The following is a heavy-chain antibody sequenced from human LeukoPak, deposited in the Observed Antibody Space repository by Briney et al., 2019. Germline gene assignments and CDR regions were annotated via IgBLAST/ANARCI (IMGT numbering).Heavy chain of an antibody. CDR1: GGSISSGGYY. CDR3: ARASITMVRGVMVVNWFDP. Sequence: PSQTLSLTCTVSGGSISSGGYYWSWIRQHPGKGLEWIGYIYYSGSTYYNPSLKSRVTISVDTSKNQFSLKLSSVTAADTAVYYCARASITMVRGVMVVNWFDPWGQGTLVTVSS. CDR2: IYYSGST. J-gene: IGHJ5*02. V-gene: IGHV4-31*03. D-gene: IGHD3-10*01.